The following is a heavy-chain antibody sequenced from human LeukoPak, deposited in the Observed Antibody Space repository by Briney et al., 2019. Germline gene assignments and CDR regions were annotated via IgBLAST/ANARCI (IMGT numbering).Heavy chain of an antibody. V-gene: IGHV1-2*02. CDR3: AREGIAAAGTPTLGY. Sequence: GASVKVSCKASGYTFTGYYMHWVRQAPGQGLELMGWINPNSGGTNYAQKFQGRVTMTRDTSISTAYMELSRLRSDDTAVYYCAREGIAAAGTPTLGYWGQGTLVTVSS. CDR1: GYTFTGYY. J-gene: IGHJ4*02. CDR2: INPNSGGT. D-gene: IGHD6-13*01.